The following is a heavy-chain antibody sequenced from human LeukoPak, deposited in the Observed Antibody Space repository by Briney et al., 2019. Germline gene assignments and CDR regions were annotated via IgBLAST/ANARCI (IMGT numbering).Heavy chain of an antibody. D-gene: IGHD3-10*02. CDR3: AELGITMIGGV. CDR2: ISSSGSTI. Sequence: GGSLRLSCAASGFTFSSCEMNWVRQAPGKGLEWVSYISSSGSTIYYADSVRGRFTISRDNAKNSLYLQMNSLRAEDTAVYYCAELGITMIGGVWGKGTTVTISS. V-gene: IGHV3-48*03. J-gene: IGHJ6*04. CDR1: GFTFSSCE.